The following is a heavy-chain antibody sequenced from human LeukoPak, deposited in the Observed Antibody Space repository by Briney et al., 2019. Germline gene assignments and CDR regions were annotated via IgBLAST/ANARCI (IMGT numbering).Heavy chain of an antibody. D-gene: IGHD3-10*01. CDR1: GGSISSYY. J-gene: IGHJ5*02. Sequence: SETLSLTCTVSGGSISSYYWSWMRQPPTKGLEWIGHIYYSGSTNYNPSLKSRVTISVDRSKNQFSLKVRSVTTADTAVYYCARAGPWQIDPWGQGTLVTVSS. V-gene: IGHV4-59*01. CDR3: ARAGPWQIDP. CDR2: IYYSGST.